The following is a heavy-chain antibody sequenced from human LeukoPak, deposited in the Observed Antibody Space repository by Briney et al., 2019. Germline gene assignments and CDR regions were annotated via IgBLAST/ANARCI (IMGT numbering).Heavy chain of an antibody. CDR3: ATVPTYYYDSSGGPLGAFDI. D-gene: IGHD3-22*01. CDR1: GYTLTELS. Sequence: ASVKVSCKVSGYTLTELSMHWVRQAPGKGLEWMGGFDPEDGETIYAQKSQGRVTMTEDTSTDTAYMELSSLRSEDTAVYYCATVPTYYYDSSGGPLGAFDIWGQGTMVTVSS. V-gene: IGHV1-24*01. J-gene: IGHJ3*02. CDR2: FDPEDGET.